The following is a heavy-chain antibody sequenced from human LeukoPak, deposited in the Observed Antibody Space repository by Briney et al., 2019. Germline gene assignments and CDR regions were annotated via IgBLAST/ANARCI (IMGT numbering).Heavy chain of an antibody. CDR3: ARGSRMVRGVISAYYYYYGMDV. Sequence: ASVKVSCKASGYTFTSYDINWVRQATGQGLEWMGWMNPNSGNTGYAQKFQGRVTMTRNTSISTAYMELSSLRSEDTAVYYCARGSRMVRGVISAYYYYYGMDVWGQGTTVTVSS. D-gene: IGHD3-10*01. J-gene: IGHJ6*02. CDR1: GYTFTSYD. CDR2: MNPNSGNT. V-gene: IGHV1-8*01.